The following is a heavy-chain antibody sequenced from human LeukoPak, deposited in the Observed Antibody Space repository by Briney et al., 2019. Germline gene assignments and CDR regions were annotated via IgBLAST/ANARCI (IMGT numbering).Heavy chain of an antibody. V-gene: IGHV3-15*01. CDR2: IKSKTDGGTT. D-gene: IGHD3-16*01. CDR3: TTVDGYAEYYYYYYYMDV. Sequence: GGSLSLSCAASGFTFSNAWMSWVRQAPGKGLEWVGRIKSKTDGGTTDYAAPVKGRFTISRDDSKNTLYLQMNSLKTEDTAVYYCTTVDGYAEYYYYYYYMDVWGKGTTVTVSS. CDR1: GFTFSNAW. J-gene: IGHJ6*03.